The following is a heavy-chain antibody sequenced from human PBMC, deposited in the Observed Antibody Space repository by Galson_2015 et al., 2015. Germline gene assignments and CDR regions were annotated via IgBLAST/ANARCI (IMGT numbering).Heavy chain of an antibody. CDR2: MDQDGHEK. CDR1: GFTFKNYF. J-gene: IGHJ6*01. CDR3: TLLQEHL. Sequence: SLRLSCAASGFTFKNYFMAWVRQAPGKGLEWVANMDQDGHEKNYGDSVKGRFTISRDNARNSLYLRMDGLHQGPIGLPPGTLLQEHLWG. V-gene: IGHV3-7*01.